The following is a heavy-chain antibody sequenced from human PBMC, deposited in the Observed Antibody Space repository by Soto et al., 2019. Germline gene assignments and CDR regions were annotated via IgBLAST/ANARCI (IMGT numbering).Heavy chain of an antibody. CDR3: ARVWGGAFDI. CDR2: IYYSGST. Sequence: SETLSLTCNVSGASISSYNYWGWFRQPPGKGLEWIGYIYYSGSTNYNPSLKSRVTISVDTSKNQFSLKLSSVTAADTAVYYCARVWGGAFDIWGQGTTVTVSS. V-gene: IGHV4-59*01. J-gene: IGHJ3*02. D-gene: IGHD3-10*01. CDR1: GASISSYNY.